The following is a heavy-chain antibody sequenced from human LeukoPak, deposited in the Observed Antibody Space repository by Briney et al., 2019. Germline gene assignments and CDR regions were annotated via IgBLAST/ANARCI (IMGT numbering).Heavy chain of an antibody. V-gene: IGHV4-38-2*01. CDR3: ARVKYSSGWYYYFDY. CDR2: IYHSGST. D-gene: IGHD6-19*01. CDR1: GYSKSSGYY. Sequence: KTSETLSLTCALSGYSKSSGYYWGGIRQPPGKGLEWIGGIYHSGSTYYNPSLKSRVTISVDTSKNQFSLKLSSVTAADTAVYYCARVKYSSGWYYYFDYWGQGTLVTVSS. J-gene: IGHJ4*02.